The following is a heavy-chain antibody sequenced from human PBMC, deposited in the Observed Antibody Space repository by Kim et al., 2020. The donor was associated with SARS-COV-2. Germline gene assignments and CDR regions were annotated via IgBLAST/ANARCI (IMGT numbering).Heavy chain of an antibody. CDR1: GGTFSSYA. J-gene: IGHJ6*02. CDR2: IIPIFGTA. CDR3: ASYLGYCSSTSCYTTVYYYGMDV. V-gene: IGHV1-69*13. D-gene: IGHD2-2*01. Sequence: SVKVSCKASGGTFSSYAISWVRQAPGQGLEWMGGIIPIFGTANYAQKFQGRVTITADESTSTAYMELSSLRSEDTAVYYCASYLGYCSSTSCYTTVYYYGMDVWGQGTTVTVSS.